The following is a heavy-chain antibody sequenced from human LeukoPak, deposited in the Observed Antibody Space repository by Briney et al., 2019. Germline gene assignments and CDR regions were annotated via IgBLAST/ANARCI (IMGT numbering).Heavy chain of an antibody. CDR1: GGSISSGSYY. J-gene: IGHJ6*02. Sequence: SDTLSLTCTVSGGSISSGSYYWSWIRQPAGKELEWIGRIYTSGSTNYNPSLKSRVTISVDTSKNQFSLKLSSVTAADTAVYYCARGATMEWYYYGMDVWGQGTTVTVSS. D-gene: IGHD3-3*01. V-gene: IGHV4-61*02. CDR3: ARGATMEWYYYGMDV. CDR2: IYTSGST.